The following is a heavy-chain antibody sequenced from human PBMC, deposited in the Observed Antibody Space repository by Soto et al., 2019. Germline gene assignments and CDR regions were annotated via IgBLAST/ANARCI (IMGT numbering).Heavy chain of an antibody. V-gene: IGHV3-30-3*01. Sequence: GGSLRLSCAASGFTFSSYAMHWVRQAPGKGLEWVAVISYDGSNKYYADSVKGRFTISRDNSKNTLYLQMNSLRAEDTAVYYCARDPATPHYYYYGMDVWGQGTTVTVSS. CDR3: ARDPATPHYYYYGMDV. J-gene: IGHJ6*02. CDR2: ISYDGSNK. CDR1: GFTFSSYA.